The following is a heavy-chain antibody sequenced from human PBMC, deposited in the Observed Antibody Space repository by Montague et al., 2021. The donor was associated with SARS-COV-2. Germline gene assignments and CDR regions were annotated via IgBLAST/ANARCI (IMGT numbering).Heavy chain of an antibody. CDR1: GFSLSTSGMC. Sequence: PALVKPTQTLTLTCTFSGFSLSTSGMCVSWIRQPSGKALEWLARIDWDDDKYYSTSLKTRLTISKDTSKNQVVLTMTNMDPVDTATYYCARTPYYYDSSGYYYGAFDIWGQGTMVTVSS. D-gene: IGHD3-22*01. CDR3: ARTPYYYDSSGYYYGAFDI. J-gene: IGHJ3*02. V-gene: IGHV2-70*11. CDR2: IDWDDDK.